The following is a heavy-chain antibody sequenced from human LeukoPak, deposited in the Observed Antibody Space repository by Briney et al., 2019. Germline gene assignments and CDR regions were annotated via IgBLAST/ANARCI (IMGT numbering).Heavy chain of an antibody. V-gene: IGHV3-23*01. CDR3: AKDFGWPFDY. CDR1: GFSLSTYA. D-gene: IGHD6-19*01. CDR2: TSGNGAKT. J-gene: IGHJ4*02. Sequence: AGGSLRLSCAASGFSLSTYALSWVRQAPGKGLEWVSATSGNGAKTYYADSVRGRFTISRDNSKNTLYLQMNSLRAEDTAVYYCAKDFGWPFDYWGQGTLVTVSS.